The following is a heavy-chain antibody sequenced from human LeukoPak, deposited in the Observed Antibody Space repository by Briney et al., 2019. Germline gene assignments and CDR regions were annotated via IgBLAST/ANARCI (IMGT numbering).Heavy chain of an antibody. D-gene: IGHD2-21*02. V-gene: IGHV3-30-3*01. CDR1: GFTFSSYA. CDR2: TSDDGSTK. CDR3: ARGRRVTRAFDI. J-gene: IGHJ4*02. Sequence: GGSLRLSCTASGFTFSSYAMHWVRQAPGKGLQWLALTSDDGSTKYYADSVKGRFTISRDNSQNTLFLQMNSLRAEGTAMYYCARGRRVTRAFDIWGQGTLVTVSS.